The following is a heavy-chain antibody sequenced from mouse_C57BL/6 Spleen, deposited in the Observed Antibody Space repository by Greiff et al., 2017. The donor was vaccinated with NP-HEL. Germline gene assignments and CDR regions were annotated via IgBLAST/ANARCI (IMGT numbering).Heavy chain of an antibody. CDR2: ISSGGDYI. V-gene: IGHV5-9-1*02. CDR1: GFTFSSYA. Sequence: EVKLMESGAGLVKPGGSLKLSCAASGFTFSSYAMSWVRQTPEKRLAWVAYISSGGDYIYYADTVKGRFTISRDNARNTLYLQMSSLKSEDTSMYYCTRELGRDPWFADWGQGTLVTVSA. J-gene: IGHJ3*01. CDR3: TRELGRDPWFAD. D-gene: IGHD3-3*01.